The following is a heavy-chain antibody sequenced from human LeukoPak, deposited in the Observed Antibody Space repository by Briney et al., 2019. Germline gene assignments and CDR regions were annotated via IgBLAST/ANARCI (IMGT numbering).Heavy chain of an antibody. CDR2: VSSSGST. Sequence: SETLSLTCSVSGDSISYFYWSWIRQAAGKGLEWIGRVSSSGSTDYNASLKSRVTISVDTSKNQFSLKLTSVTAADTAVYYCAIETSQKGAHYMDVWGKGTTVTISS. J-gene: IGHJ6*03. D-gene: IGHD3-16*01. V-gene: IGHV4-4*07. CDR1: GDSISYFY. CDR3: AIETSQKGAHYMDV.